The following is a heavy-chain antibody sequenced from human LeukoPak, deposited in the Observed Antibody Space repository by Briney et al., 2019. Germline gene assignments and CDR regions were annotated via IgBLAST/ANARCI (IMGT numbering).Heavy chain of an antibody. Sequence: SETLSLTCTVSGGSISSSSYYWGWIRQPPGKGLEWIGSIYYSGSTYYNPSLKSRVTISVDTSKNQFSLKLSSVTAADTAVYYCARDRGYITMIVDNWFDPWGQGTLVTVSS. CDR2: IYYSGST. CDR1: GGSISSSSYY. D-gene: IGHD3-22*01. V-gene: IGHV4-39*07. CDR3: ARDRGYITMIVDNWFDP. J-gene: IGHJ5*02.